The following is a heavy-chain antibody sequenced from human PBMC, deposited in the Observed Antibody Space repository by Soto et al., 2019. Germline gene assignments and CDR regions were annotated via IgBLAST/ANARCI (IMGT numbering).Heavy chain of an antibody. Sequence: ASVKVSCKASGGTFSSYTISWVRQAPGQGLEWMGRIIPILGIANYAQKFQGRVTITADKSTSTAYMELSSLRSEDTAVYYCATGGEKDGYVETFNDYWGQGTLVTVSS. J-gene: IGHJ4*02. CDR2: IIPILGIA. D-gene: IGHD5-12*01. CDR1: GGTFSSYT. CDR3: ATGGEKDGYVETFNDY. V-gene: IGHV1-69*02.